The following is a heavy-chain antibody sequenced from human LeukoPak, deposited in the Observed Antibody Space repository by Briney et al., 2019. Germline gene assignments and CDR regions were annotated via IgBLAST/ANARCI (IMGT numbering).Heavy chain of an antibody. Sequence: PGGSLSLSCAASGFTFSTYAMSWVRQAPGKGLEWVSAISGSGGSTYYADSVKGRFTISRDNSKNTLYLQMNSLRAEDTALYYCATTNRYSGSYRDFDYWGQGTLVTVSS. CDR1: GFTFSTYA. D-gene: IGHD1-26*01. CDR2: ISGSGGST. CDR3: ATTNRYSGSYRDFDY. V-gene: IGHV3-23*01. J-gene: IGHJ4*02.